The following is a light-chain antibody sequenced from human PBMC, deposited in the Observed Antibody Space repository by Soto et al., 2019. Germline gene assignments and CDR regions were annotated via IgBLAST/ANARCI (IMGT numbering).Light chain of an antibody. CDR2: DSD. V-gene: IGLV1-51*01. CDR1: SSNIENNY. J-gene: IGLJ2*01. CDR3: GAWDSSLNVVL. Sequence: QSVLTQPPSVSAAPGQKVTISCSGSSSNIENNYVSWYQQLPGTAPKLLIYDSDRRPSEIPDRFSGSKSGTSATLGITGLQTGVEADYYCGAWDSSLNVVLFGGGTKLTVL.